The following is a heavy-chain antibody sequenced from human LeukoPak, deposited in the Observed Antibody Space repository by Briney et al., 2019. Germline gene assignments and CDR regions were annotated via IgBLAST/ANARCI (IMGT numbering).Heavy chain of an antibody. Sequence: GRSLRLSCAASGFTFSSYAMHWVRQAPGKGLVWVSRINPDGSTINYADSVKGRFTISRDNAKNTLYLQMNSLRAEDTAVYYCATAGNYRFDYWGQGTLVTVSS. CDR3: ATAGNYRFDY. V-gene: IGHV3-74*01. D-gene: IGHD1-7*01. CDR2: INPDGSTI. CDR1: GFTFSSYA. J-gene: IGHJ4*02.